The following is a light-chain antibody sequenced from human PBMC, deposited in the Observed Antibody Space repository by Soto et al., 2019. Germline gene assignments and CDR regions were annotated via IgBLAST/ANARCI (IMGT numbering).Light chain of an antibody. V-gene: IGKV3-11*01. J-gene: IGKJ1*01. CDR3: QQRSNWPGT. Sequence: EIVLTQSPATLSLSPGERATLSWRASQSVSSYLAWYQQKPGQAPRLLIYDASNRATGIPARFSGSGSGTDFTLTISSLEPEDFAVYYCQQRSNWPGTFGQGTKVEIK. CDR2: DAS. CDR1: QSVSSY.